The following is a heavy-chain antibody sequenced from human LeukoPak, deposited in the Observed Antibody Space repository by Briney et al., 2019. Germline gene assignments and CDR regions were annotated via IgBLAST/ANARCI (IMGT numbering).Heavy chain of an antibody. J-gene: IGHJ6*03. CDR1: GFTFSSYA. CDR2: LRGNGDT. D-gene: IGHD3-3*01. Sequence: GSLRLSCAASGFTFSSYAMSWVREAPARGLEWVSSLRGNGDTFYADSVKGRFTLSRDESRNTVYLQLNNLRVEDTAVYYCARERNFGGQYYYYYMDVWGKGTTVTVSS. CDR3: ARERNFGGQYYYYYMDV. V-gene: IGHV3-23*01.